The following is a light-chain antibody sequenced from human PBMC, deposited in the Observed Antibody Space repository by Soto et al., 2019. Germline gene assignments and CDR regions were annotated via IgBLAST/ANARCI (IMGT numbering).Light chain of an antibody. Sequence: DNQMTQSPSSLSASVGDRVTITCRASQGIRNDLGWYQQKPGKAPKLLIYAASTLQSGVPSRFSGSGSGTDFTLTISSLQPEDFATYYCQESYSTPRWTFGQGTKVDIK. CDR1: QGIRND. CDR2: AAS. J-gene: IGKJ1*01. CDR3: QESYSTPRWT. V-gene: IGKV1-39*01.